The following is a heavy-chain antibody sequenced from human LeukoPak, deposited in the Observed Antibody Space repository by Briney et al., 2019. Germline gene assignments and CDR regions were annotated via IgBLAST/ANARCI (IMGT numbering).Heavy chain of an antibody. CDR1: GFAFSSYG. CDR3: AREVAPLYFHYGMDV. D-gene: IGHD2-21*01. J-gene: IGHJ6*01. Sequence: GGSLRLSCAASGFAFSSYGMHWVRQAPGKGLEWVAVTWYDGRNNYYAASVKGRFTISRDDSKTTVYLLMNSLRAEDTAVYYCAREVAPLYFHYGMDVWGEGTTVTVSS. V-gene: IGHV3-33*01. CDR2: TWYDGRNN.